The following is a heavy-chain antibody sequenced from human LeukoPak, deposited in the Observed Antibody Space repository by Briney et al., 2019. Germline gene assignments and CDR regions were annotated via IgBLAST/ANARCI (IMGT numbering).Heavy chain of an antibody. CDR3: AYDVYPLTY. CDR1: GVTVTGNY. D-gene: IGHD5/OR15-5a*01. CDR2: LYADGNT. V-gene: IGHV3-66*01. J-gene: IGHJ4*02. Sequence: GGSLRLSCAASGVTVTGNYWNWVRQPPGKGLEWISLLYADGNTRYADSVKGRFTFSRDSSKNTLYLQMNSLRAEDTAVYYCAYDVYPLTYWGQGALVTVSS.